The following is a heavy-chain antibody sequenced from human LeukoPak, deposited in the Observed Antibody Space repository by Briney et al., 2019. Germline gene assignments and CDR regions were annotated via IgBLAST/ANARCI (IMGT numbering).Heavy chain of an antibody. Sequence: PSGTLSLTCAVSSGSISSSTWWSWVRQPPGKGLEWIGEINHSGSTHYTPSLKSRVTISVDTSDNKFSLKMISVTAADAAVYYCALGYNDIWELWGRGTPVTVSS. CDR2: INHSGST. J-gene: IGHJ4*02. D-gene: IGHD5-24*01. V-gene: IGHV4-4*02. CDR3: ALGYNDIWEL. CDR1: SGSISSSTW.